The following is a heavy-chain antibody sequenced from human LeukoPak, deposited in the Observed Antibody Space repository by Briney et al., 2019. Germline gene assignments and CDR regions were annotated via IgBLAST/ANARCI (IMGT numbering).Heavy chain of an antibody. V-gene: IGHV4-4*07. J-gene: IGHJ6*04. D-gene: IGHD3-10*01. CDR3: ARAYYGSGKAAMDV. CDR1: GGSISSYY. CDR2: IYTCWST. Sequence: ASETLSLTCTVSGGSISSYYWYWIWQPARKGMERIGRIYTCWSTNDNPSHKSRVTISVDTSKNQFSLKLSSVTAADTAVYYCARAYYGSGKAAMDVWGKGTTVTVSS.